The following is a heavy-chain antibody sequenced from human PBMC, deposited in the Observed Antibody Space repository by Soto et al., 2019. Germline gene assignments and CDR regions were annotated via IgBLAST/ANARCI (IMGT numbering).Heavy chain of an antibody. Sequence: EVQLVESGGGLVQPGGSLGLSCAASGFTFSSYAMHWVRQAPGKGLEYVSAISSNGGSTYYANSVKGRFTISRDNSKNTLYLQLGSLRAEDMAVYSCARVGRDYRRNYFDYWGQGTLVTVSS. CDR3: ARVGRDYRRNYFDY. V-gene: IGHV3-64*01. J-gene: IGHJ4*02. D-gene: IGHD4-17*01. CDR1: GFTFSSYA. CDR2: ISSNGGST.